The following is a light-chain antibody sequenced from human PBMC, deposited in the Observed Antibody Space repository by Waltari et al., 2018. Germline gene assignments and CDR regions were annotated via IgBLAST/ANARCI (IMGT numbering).Light chain of an antibody. CDR3: CSYAGSSTWV. CDR2: DGS. J-gene: IGLJ3*02. Sequence: QSALTQPASVSGSPGQSITISCTGTNSDVGSYNFVSWFQQHRGKAPKLIIYDGSKRPSGLSNRVSGSKSGNTASLTISGLQAGDETDYYCCSYAGSSTWVFGGGTKLTVL. V-gene: IGLV2-23*01. CDR1: NSDVGSYNF.